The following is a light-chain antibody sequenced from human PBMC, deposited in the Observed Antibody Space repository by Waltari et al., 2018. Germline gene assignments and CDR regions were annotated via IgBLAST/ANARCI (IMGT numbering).Light chain of an antibody. CDR2: AAS. CDR1: QSISSY. V-gene: IGKV1-39*01. Sequence: DIQMTQSPSSLSASVGDRVTITCRASQSISSYLNWYQQKPGKAPKLLIYAASSLQSGVQSRFSRSGSATDFTCTISSLEHEDIATYYGRLAYSTPLTCGGGAKVGMK. J-gene: IGKJ4*01. CDR3: RLAYSTPLT.